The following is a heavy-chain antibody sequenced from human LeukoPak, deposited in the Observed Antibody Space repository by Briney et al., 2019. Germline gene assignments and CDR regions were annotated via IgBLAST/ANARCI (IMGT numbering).Heavy chain of an antibody. Sequence: SGPTLVNPTQTVTLTCTFSGFSLSTGGVGVGVGWIRQPPGKALEWLALIYWDDDKRYSPSLKSRLTITKDTSKNQVVLTMTNMDPADTATYCCAHPGGPGSFDVWGQGTVVTVSS. V-gene: IGHV2-5*02. CDR2: IYWDDDK. CDR1: GFSLSTGGVGVG. J-gene: IGHJ3*01. D-gene: IGHD3-10*01. CDR3: AHPGGPGSFDV.